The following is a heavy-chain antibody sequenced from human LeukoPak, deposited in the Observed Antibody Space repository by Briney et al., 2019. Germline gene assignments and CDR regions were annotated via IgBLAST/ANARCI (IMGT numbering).Heavy chain of an antibody. Sequence: GSVEVSCKTSGYTFTDYYIHWVRQAPGHGLESMGWINPKIGGTNYAPRFQGRVSMTSDTSITTAYMQLRRVTSDDTAVYYCARDSSRRPQKYDIATSFSTENWGQGTLVAVSS. CDR3: ARDSSRRPQKYDIATSFSTEN. CDR2: INPKIGGT. J-gene: IGHJ4*02. CDR1: GYTFTDYY. D-gene: IGHD3-9*01. V-gene: IGHV1-2*02.